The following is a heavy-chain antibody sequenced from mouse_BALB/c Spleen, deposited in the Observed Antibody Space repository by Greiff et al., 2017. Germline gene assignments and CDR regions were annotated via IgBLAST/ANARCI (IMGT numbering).Heavy chain of an antibody. CDR3: ARAGSDPFAY. CDR1: GFTFSDYY. V-gene: IGHV5-4*02. CDR2: ISDGGSYT. J-gene: IGHJ3*01. Sequence: EVHLVESGGGLVKPGGSLKLSCAASGFTFSDYYMYWVRQTPEKRLEWVATISDGGSYTYYPDSVKGRFTISRDNAKNNLYLQMSSLKSEDTAMYYCARAGSDPFAYWGQGTLVTVSA.